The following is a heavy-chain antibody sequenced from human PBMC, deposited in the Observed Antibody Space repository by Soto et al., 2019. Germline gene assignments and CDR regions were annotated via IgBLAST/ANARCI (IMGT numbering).Heavy chain of an antibody. D-gene: IGHD6-19*01. V-gene: IGHV3-23*01. CDR3: AKVGSGWYYFDY. J-gene: IGHJ4*02. Sequence: GGSLRLSCAASGFTFSNYPMSWVRQAPGKGLEWVSGMSGSGASTYYADSVKGRFTISRDNSKNTLYLQMNSLRGEDTAIYYCAKVGSGWYYFDYRGQGTLVPVSS. CDR1: GFTFSNYP. CDR2: MSGSGAST.